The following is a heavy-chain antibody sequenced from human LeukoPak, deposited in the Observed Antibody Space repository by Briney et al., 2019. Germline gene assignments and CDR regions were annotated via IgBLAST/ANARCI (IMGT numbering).Heavy chain of an antibody. Sequence: GGSLRLSCAASGFTFSSYGMSWVRQAPGKGLEWVSAISGSGGSTYYADSVKGRFTISRDNSKNTLYLQMNSLRAEDTAVYYCAKALYGDYYPKYYFDYWGQGTLVTVSS. J-gene: IGHJ4*02. V-gene: IGHV3-23*01. CDR1: GFTFSSYG. D-gene: IGHD4-17*01. CDR2: ISGSGGST. CDR3: AKALYGDYYPKYYFDY.